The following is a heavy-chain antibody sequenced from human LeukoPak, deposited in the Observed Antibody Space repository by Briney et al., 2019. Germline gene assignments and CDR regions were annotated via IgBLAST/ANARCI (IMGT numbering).Heavy chain of an antibody. J-gene: IGHJ5*02. V-gene: IGHV4-34*01. Sequence: SETLSLTCAVYGGSFSGYYWSWIRQPPGKGLEWIGEINHSGSTNYNPSLKSRVTISVDTSKNQFSLRLSSVTAADTAVYYCARGASGSSPWGQGTLVTVSS. CDR1: GGSFSGYY. CDR3: ARGASGSSP. CDR2: INHSGST. D-gene: IGHD1-26*01.